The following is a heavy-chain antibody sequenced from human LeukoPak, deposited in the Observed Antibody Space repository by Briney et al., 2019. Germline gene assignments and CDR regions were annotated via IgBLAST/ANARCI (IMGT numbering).Heavy chain of an antibody. Sequence: PSETLSLTCAVSGGSISSSNWWSWVRQPPGKGLEWIGEIYHSGSTNYNPSLKSRVTISVDKSKNQFSRKLSSVTAADTAVYYCARDLSSYYYDSSGYYYEVAFDIWGQGTMVTVSS. V-gene: IGHV4-4*02. CDR3: ARDLSSYYYDSSGYYYEVAFDI. J-gene: IGHJ3*02. D-gene: IGHD3-22*01. CDR1: GGSISSSNW. CDR2: IYHSGST.